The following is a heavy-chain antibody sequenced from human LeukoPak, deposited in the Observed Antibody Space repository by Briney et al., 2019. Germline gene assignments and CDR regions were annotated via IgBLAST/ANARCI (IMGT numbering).Heavy chain of an antibody. CDR3: ARSRSGYYP. Sequence: SETLSLTCTVSGGSISSYYWSWIRQPPGKGLEWIGYIYYSGSTNYNPSLKSRVTISVDTSKNQFSLKLSSVTAADTAVYYCARSRSGYYPWGQGTLVTVSS. D-gene: IGHD3-22*01. CDR1: GGSISSYY. V-gene: IGHV4-59*01. CDR2: IYYSGST. J-gene: IGHJ5*02.